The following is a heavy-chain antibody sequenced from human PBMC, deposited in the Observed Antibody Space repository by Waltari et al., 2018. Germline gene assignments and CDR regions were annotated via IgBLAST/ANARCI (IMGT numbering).Heavy chain of an antibody. Sequence: QVQFVQSGAELKKPGASVRLFCMTAGYTFISSAVLWVRQAPGQRLEWMGWRKTGNGDTKYSQKLQGRVTISRDTFARTAYIDLSSLTSEDTAVYYCARGGRLPFFDFWGQGTLVTVSS. CDR2: RKTGNGDT. V-gene: IGHV1-3*04. CDR1: GYTFISSA. CDR3: ARGGRLPFFDF. D-gene: IGHD2-15*01. J-gene: IGHJ4*02.